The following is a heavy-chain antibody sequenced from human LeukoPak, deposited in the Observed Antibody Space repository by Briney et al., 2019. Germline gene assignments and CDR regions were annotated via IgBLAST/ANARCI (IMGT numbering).Heavy chain of an antibody. CDR1: GFTFDDYA. Sequence: GGSLRLSCAASGFTFDDYAMHWVRQAPGKGLEWVSLISGDGSSTYYADSVKGRLTISRDNSKNSLFLQMNSLRTEDTALYYCAKDIGPNYYDSSGYYYSGIDYWGQGSLVTVSS. D-gene: IGHD3-22*01. J-gene: IGHJ4*02. V-gene: IGHV3-43*02. CDR2: ISGDGSST. CDR3: AKDIGPNYYDSSGYYYSGIDY.